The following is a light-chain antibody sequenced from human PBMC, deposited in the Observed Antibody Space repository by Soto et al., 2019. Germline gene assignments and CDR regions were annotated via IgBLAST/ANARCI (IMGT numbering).Light chain of an antibody. J-gene: IGKJ2*01. Sequence: DTQMTQSPSSLSASVGDRVTITCRASQSINTYLNWYPQKPGEAPNLLIYAASSLQSGVPPRFSGSGSETHFTLTINSLQPEDFATYYCQQAASPPYTFGQGT. CDR2: AAS. V-gene: IGKV1-39*01. CDR1: QSINTY. CDR3: QQAASPPYT.